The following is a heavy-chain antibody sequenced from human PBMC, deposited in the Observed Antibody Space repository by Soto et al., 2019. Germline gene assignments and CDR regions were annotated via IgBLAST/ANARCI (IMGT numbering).Heavy chain of an antibody. D-gene: IGHD3-22*01. J-gene: IGHJ6*02. Sequence: PGESLKISCKGSGYSFTSYWIGWVRQMPGKGLEWMGIIYPGDSDTRYSPSFQGQVTISADKSISTAYLQWSSLKASDTAMYYYASTRYYYDSSGYINYYYGMDVWGQGTTVTVSS. CDR3: ASTRYYYDSSGYINYYYGMDV. CDR2: IYPGDSDT. CDR1: GYSFTSYW. V-gene: IGHV5-51*01.